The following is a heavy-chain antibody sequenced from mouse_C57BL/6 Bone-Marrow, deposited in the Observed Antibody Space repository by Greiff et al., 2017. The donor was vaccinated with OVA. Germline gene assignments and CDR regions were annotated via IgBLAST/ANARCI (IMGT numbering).Heavy chain of an antibody. Sequence: QVQLKQSGAELARPGASVKLSCKASGYTFTSYGISWVKQRTGQGLEWIGEIYPRSGNTYYNEKFKGKATLTADKSSSTAYMELRSLTSEDSAVYFCARRHYYGNPFDYWGQGTTLTVSS. J-gene: IGHJ2*01. V-gene: IGHV1-81*01. CDR2: IYPRSGNT. CDR3: ARRHYYGNPFDY. CDR1: GYTFTSYG. D-gene: IGHD2-1*01.